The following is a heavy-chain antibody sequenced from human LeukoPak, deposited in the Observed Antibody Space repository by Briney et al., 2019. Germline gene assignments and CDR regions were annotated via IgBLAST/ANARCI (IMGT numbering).Heavy chain of an antibody. V-gene: IGHV4-59*08. CDR3: ARLVAVTGTVDYFDP. J-gene: IGHJ5*02. CDR1: GGSICGYH. CDR2: IYYKGIT. Sequence: SETLSLTCVVSGGSICGYHWGWIRQPPGKGLEWIGYIYYKGITNYNPSLKSRVTISLDTSKSQFSLNLSSVTAADTAVYYCARLVAVTGTVDYFDPWGQGTVVTVSS. D-gene: IGHD2-21*02.